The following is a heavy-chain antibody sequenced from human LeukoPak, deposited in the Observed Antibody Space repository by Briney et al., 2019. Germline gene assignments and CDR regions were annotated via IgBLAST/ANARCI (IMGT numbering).Heavy chain of an antibody. CDR1: GFTFSTYA. V-gene: IGHV3-23*01. Sequence: PGGSLRLSCAASGFTFSTYAMSRVRQAPGKGLEWVSGVTSGGDTTYYADSVKGRFTISRDNSKNTVSLHMNSLRAEDTAVYYCAKVAPLGSSWYAFNYWGQGTLVTVSS. CDR3: AKVAPLGSSWYAFNY. D-gene: IGHD6-13*01. J-gene: IGHJ4*02. CDR2: VTSGGDTT.